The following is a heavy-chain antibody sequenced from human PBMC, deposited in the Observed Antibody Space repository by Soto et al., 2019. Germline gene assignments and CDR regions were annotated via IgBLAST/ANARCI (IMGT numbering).Heavy chain of an antibody. CDR1: GAYISDFS. J-gene: IGHJ1*01. D-gene: IGHD7-27*01. V-gene: IGHV4-4*07. CDR3: GRETGENCTSEAH. CDR2: ITINGNT. Sequence: SETLSLTCRVSGAYISDFSWSWIRQPAGKGLEWIGCITINGNTQKNPSFMSRVTMFIDTSRNHFSFNLQSATSADAALDYCGRETGENCTSEAHWGPGTLVTVSS.